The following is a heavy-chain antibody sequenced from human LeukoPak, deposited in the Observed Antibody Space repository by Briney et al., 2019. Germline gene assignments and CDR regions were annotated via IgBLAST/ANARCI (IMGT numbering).Heavy chain of an antibody. CDR3: ARRDVLLWFGEFDY. CDR2: IYYSGST. D-gene: IGHD3-10*01. J-gene: IGHJ4*02. V-gene: IGHV4-39*01. Sequence: SETLSLTCTVSGGSISSSSYYWGWIRQPPGKGLEWIGSIYYSGSTYYNPSLKSRVTISVDTSKNQFSLKLSSVTAADTAVYYCARRDVLLWFGEFDYWGQGTLVTVSS. CDR1: GGSISSSSYY.